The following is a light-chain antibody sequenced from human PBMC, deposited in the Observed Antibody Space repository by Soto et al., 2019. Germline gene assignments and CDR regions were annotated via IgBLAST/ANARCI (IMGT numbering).Light chain of an antibody. CDR2: DVT. Sequence: QSALTQPASVSGSPGQSITISCIGTSSDVGGYNYVSWYQHYPGKAPKLIIYDVTSRPSGVSNRFSGSKSGNTASLTISGLQAEDEADYYCNSYTARSLVVFGGGTKVTVL. CDR1: SSDVGGYNY. CDR3: NSYTARSLVV. V-gene: IGLV2-14*03. J-gene: IGLJ2*01.